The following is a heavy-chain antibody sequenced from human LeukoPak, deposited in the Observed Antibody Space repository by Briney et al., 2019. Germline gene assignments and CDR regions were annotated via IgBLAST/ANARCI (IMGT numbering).Heavy chain of an antibody. CDR2: IYYSGST. Sequence: SETLSLTCTVSGGSISSSSYYWGWIRQPPGKGLEWIGSIYYSGSTYYNPSLKSRVTISVDTSKNQFSLKLSSVTAADTAVYYCARDRSGFDYWGQGTLVTVSS. CDR3: ARDRSGFDY. J-gene: IGHJ4*02. CDR1: GGSISSSSYY. V-gene: IGHV4-39*02.